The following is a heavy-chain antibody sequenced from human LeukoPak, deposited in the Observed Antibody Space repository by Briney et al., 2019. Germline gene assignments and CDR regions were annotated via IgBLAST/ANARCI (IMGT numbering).Heavy chain of an antibody. J-gene: IGHJ4*02. V-gene: IGHV3-23*01. CDR3: AKMYYYDSRGSEDYFDY. CDR1: GFTFSSYA. Sequence: PGGSLRLSCAASGFTFSSYAMSWVRQAPGKGLEWVSAISGSGGSTYYADSVKGRFTISRDNSKNTLYLRMNSLRAEDTAVYYCAKMYYYDSRGSEDYFDYWGQGTLVTVSS. D-gene: IGHD3-22*01. CDR2: ISGSGGST.